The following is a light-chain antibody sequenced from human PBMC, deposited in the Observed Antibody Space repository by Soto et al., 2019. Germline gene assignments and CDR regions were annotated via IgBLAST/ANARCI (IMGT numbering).Light chain of an antibody. CDR2: KVS. J-gene: IGKJ1*01. CDR3: QHYNSHSEA. V-gene: IGKV2-30*01. Sequence: EGVMTQSPLSLPVTLGGPASISCRPRQSLVYSDGNTYLNWFQQRKGQSPRXXIYKVSNRDSGVPSRFSGSVSGTEFNLTISSLQTDDFATYYCQHYNSHSEAFGQGTKVDIK. CDR1: QSLVYSDGNTY.